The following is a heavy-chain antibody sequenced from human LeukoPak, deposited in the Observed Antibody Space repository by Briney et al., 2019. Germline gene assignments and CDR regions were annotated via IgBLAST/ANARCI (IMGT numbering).Heavy chain of an antibody. J-gene: IGHJ4*02. CDR2: INPNSGGT. CDR3: ASSIVYCSSTSCYFN. Sequence: ASVKVSCKASGYTFTGYFMHWVRQAPEQGLEWMGWINPNSGGTNYAQKFQGRVTMTGDTSISTAYMELSRLRSDDTAVYYCASSIVYCSSTSCYFNWGQGTLVTVSS. V-gene: IGHV1-2*02. CDR1: GYTFTGYF. D-gene: IGHD2-2*01.